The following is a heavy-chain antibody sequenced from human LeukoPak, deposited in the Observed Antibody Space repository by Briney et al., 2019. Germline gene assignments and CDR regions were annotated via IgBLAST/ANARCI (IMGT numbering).Heavy chain of an antibody. CDR1: GASIRSYY. V-gene: IGHV4-4*07. CDR3: ARENSGSYREFDY. D-gene: IGHD1-26*01. Sequence: PSETLSLTCSVSGASIRSYYWSWIRQPPGKGLEWIGRIYTSGSTNYNASLKSRVSMSVDTSKNQFSLKLSSVTAADTAVFYCARENSGSYREFDYWGQGTLVTVSS. J-gene: IGHJ4*02. CDR2: IYTSGST.